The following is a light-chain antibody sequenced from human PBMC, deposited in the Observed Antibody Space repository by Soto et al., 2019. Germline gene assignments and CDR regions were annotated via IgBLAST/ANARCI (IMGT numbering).Light chain of an antibody. CDR1: QSVTSY. J-gene: IGKJ5*01. Sequence: EIVLTQSPATLSLSPGERATLSCRASQSVTSYLAWYQQKPGQAPRLLIYDASTRATGVPARFSGSGFGTDFTLIISSLEPEDFAVYYCQQRFSWPPITFGQGTRLEIK. V-gene: IGKV3-11*01. CDR2: DAS. CDR3: QQRFSWPPIT.